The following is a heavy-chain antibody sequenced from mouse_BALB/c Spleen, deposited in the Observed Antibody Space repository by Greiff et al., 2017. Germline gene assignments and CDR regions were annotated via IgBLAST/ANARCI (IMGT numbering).Heavy chain of an antibody. CDR1: GFNIKDTY. CDR2: IDPANGNT. CDR3: AREGRFAY. V-gene: IGHV14-3*02. Sequence: EVKLMESGAELVKPGASVKLSCTASGFNIKDTYMHWVKQRPEQGLEWIGRIDPANGNTKYDPKFQGKATITADTSSNTAYLQLSSLTSEDTAVYYCAREGRFAYWGQGTLVTVSA. J-gene: IGHJ3*01.